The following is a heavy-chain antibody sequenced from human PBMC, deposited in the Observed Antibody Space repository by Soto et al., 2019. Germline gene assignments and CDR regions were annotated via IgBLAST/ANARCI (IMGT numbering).Heavy chain of an antibody. CDR3: ARVWGGAFDY. CDR2: IYYSGST. J-gene: IGHJ3*01. Sequence: QVQLQESGPGLVKPSETLSLTCTVSGGSITSYYWSWIRQPPGKGLEWIGYIYYSGSTNYNPSLKRRVTISVDTSMNQFALKLSSVTAADTAVYYCARVWGGAFDYWGQGTMVTVSS. D-gene: IGHD3-10*01. CDR1: GGSITSYY. V-gene: IGHV4-59*01.